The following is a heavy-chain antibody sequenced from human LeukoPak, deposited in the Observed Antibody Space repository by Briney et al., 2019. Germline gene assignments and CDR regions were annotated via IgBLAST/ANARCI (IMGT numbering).Heavy chain of an antibody. CDR2: IIPILGIA. CDR3: ASRVSPTPAYCGGDCYSTAPDDY. CDR1: GGTFSSYA. D-gene: IGHD2-21*02. V-gene: IGHV1-69*04. Sequence: ASVKVSCKASGGTFSSYAISWVRQAPGQGLEWMGRIIPILGIANYAQKFQGRVTITADKSTSAAYMELSSLRSEDTAVYYCASRVSPTPAYCGGDCYSTAPDDYWGQGTLVTVSS. J-gene: IGHJ4*02.